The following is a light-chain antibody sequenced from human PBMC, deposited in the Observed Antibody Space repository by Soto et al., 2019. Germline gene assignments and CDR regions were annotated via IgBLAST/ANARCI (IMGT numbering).Light chain of an antibody. CDR1: QSVSSY. CDR2: DAS. CDR3: QQRSNWPPYT. J-gene: IGKJ2*01. Sequence: EIVLTQSPATLSLSPGERATLSCRASQSVSSYFAWYQQKPGQAPRLLIYDASNRATGIPARFSGSGSGTDFTLTISSLAPEDFAVYYFQQRSNWPPYTFGQGTKLEIK. V-gene: IGKV3-11*01.